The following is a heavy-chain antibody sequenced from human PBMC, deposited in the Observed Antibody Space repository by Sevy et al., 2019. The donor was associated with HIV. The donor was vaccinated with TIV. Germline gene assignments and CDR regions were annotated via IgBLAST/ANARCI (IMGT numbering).Heavy chain of an antibody. D-gene: IGHD3-22*01. CDR3: ARDGGGGITMIVVVRGIDAFDI. Sequence: GGSLRLSCAASGFTFSSYSMNWVCQAPGKGLEWVSSISSSSSYIYYADSVKGRFTISRDNAKNSLYLQMNSLRAEDTAVYYCARDGGGGITMIVVVRGIDAFDIWGQGTMVTVSS. V-gene: IGHV3-21*01. J-gene: IGHJ3*02. CDR1: GFTFSSYS. CDR2: ISSSSSYI.